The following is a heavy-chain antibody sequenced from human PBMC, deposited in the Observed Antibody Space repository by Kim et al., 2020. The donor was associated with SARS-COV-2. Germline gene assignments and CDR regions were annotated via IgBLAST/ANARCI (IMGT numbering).Heavy chain of an antibody. Sequence: SETLSLTCTVSGGSISSSSYYWGWIRQPPGKGLEWIGSIYYSGSTYYNPSLKSRVTISVDTSKNQFSLKLSSVTAADTAVYYCARASVFTIFGVGDNWFDPWGQGTLVTVSS. CDR3: ARASVFTIFGVGDNWFDP. J-gene: IGHJ5*02. CDR2: IYYSGST. V-gene: IGHV4-39*01. D-gene: IGHD3-3*01. CDR1: GGSISSSSYY.